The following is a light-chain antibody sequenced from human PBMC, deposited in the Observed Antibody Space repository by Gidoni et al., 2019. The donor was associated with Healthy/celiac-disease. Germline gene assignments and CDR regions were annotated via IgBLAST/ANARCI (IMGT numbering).Light chain of an antibody. V-gene: IGKV3-15*01. CDR1: QSVSSN. J-gene: IGKJ4*01. Sequence: EIVMPQSPATLSVSPGERATLSCRARQSVSSNLAWYQQKPGQAPRLLIYGASTRATGIPARFSGSGSGTEFTLTISSLQSEDFAVYYCQQYNNWPPATFGGGTKVEIK. CDR2: GAS. CDR3: QQYNNWPPAT.